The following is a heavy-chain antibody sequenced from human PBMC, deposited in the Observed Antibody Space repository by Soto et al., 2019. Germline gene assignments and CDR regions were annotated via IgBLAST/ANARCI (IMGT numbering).Heavy chain of an antibody. D-gene: IGHD5-18*01. Sequence: GGSLRLSCAASGFTFTTYAMSWVRLAPGKGLEWVSSISASGGFTYFADSVKGRFTISRDSSKNTLYLQMNSLRPEDTAVYYCAKDDRHTYGGFDYWGQGALVTVSS. CDR2: ISASGGFT. CDR3: AKDDRHTYGGFDY. V-gene: IGHV3-23*01. J-gene: IGHJ4*02. CDR1: GFTFTTYA.